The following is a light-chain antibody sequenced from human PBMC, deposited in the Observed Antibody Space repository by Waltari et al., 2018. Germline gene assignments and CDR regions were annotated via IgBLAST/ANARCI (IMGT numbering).Light chain of an antibody. CDR1: TGPVPSGYF. CDR3: LLYYGGQGV. V-gene: IGLV7-43*01. Sequence: QTVVTQAPPLTLSPAGTIPLTCAPNTGPVPSGYFPNWFQQKPGQAPRALIYSTTSRHSWTPARFSGSLLGGKAALTLSGVQPEDEAEYYCLLYYGGQGVFGTGTKVTVL. J-gene: IGLJ1*01. CDR2: STT.